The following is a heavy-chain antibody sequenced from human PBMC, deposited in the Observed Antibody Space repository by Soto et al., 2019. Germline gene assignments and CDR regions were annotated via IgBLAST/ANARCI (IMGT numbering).Heavy chain of an antibody. V-gene: IGHV5-10-1*01. J-gene: IGHJ6*02. CDR2: IDPSDSYT. D-gene: IGHD6-19*01. CDR3: ARQPPYSSGWFGYYYGMDV. Sequence: GESLKISCKGSGYSFTSYWISWVRQMPGKGLEWMGRIDPSDSYTNYSPSFQGHVTISADKSISTAYLQWSSLKASDTAMYYCARQPPYSSGWFGYYYGMDVWGQGTTVTVSS. CDR1: GYSFTSYW.